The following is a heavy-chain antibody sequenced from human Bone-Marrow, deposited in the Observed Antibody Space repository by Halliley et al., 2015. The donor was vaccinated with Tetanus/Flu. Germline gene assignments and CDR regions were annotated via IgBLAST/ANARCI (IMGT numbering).Heavy chain of an antibody. J-gene: IGHJ1*01. Sequence: EWIGYIYYTGSTYSNRSLNSRVTISVDTPKTQFSLKLNSMTAADTAVYFCARSDDTREYFQYWGQGNLVTVSS. D-gene: IGHD3-22*01. CDR3: ARSDDTREYFQY. CDR2: IYYTGST. V-gene: IGHV4-31*02.